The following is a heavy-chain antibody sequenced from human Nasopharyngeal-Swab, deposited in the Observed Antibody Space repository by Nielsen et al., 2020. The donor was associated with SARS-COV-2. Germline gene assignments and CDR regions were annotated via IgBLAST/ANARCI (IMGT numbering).Heavy chain of an antibody. CDR1: GFTLSNYW. D-gene: IGHD6-13*01. Sequence: GSLKISCAASGFTLSNYWTHWFRQAPGKGLAWVALINSDGSTTSYADSVKGRFTISRDDGKNTLYLEMNSLRAEDTAVYYCAREPDSSSWSTNWFDPWGQGTLVTVSS. CDR3: AREPDSSSWSTNWFDP. J-gene: IGHJ5*02. V-gene: IGHV3-74*01. CDR2: INSDGSTT.